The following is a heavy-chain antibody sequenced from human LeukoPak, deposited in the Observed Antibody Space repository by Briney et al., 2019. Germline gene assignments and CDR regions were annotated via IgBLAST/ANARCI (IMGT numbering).Heavy chain of an antibody. V-gene: IGHV4-59*01. D-gene: IGHD3-9*01. Sequence: SETLSLTCTVSGGSISSYYWSWIRQPPGKGLEWIGYIYYSGSTNYNPSLKSRVTISVDTSKNQFSLKLSSVTAADTAVYYCARPDILTGYALGDWGQGTLVTVSS. J-gene: IGHJ4*02. CDR1: GGSISSYY. CDR2: IYYSGST. CDR3: ARPDILTGYALGD.